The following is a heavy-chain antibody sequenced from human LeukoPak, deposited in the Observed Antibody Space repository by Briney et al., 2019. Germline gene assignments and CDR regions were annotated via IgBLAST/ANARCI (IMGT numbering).Heavy chain of an antibody. CDR1: GYTFTSYD. J-gene: IGHJ5*02. V-gene: IGHV1-8*01. D-gene: IGHD3-10*01. Sequence: ASVKVSCKASGYTFTSYDINWGRQATGQGLEWMGWMNPNSGNTGYAQKFQGRVTMTRKTSISTAYMELSSLRSEDTAVYYCARGAGVLWFGESWFDPWGQGTLVTVSS. CDR2: MNPNSGNT. CDR3: ARGAGVLWFGESWFDP.